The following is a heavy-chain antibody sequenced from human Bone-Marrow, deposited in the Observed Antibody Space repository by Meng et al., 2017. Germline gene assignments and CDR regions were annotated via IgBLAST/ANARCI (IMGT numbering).Heavy chain of an antibody. CDR1: GGTFSSYA. J-gene: IGHJ2*01. D-gene: IGHD3-10*01. CDR3: ARGVKGFGELLGWYFDL. V-gene: IGHV1-69*01. Sequence: QVQLVQSGAEVKKPGSSVKVPCKASGGTFSSYAISWVRQAPGQGLEWMGGIIPIFGTANYAQKFQGRVTITADESTSTAYMELSSLRSEDTAVYYCARGVKGFGELLGWYFDLWGRGTLVTVSS. CDR2: IIPIFGTA.